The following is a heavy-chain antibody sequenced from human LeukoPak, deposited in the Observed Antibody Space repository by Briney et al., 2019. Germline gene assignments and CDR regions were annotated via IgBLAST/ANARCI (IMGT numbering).Heavy chain of an antibody. J-gene: IGHJ4*02. V-gene: IGHV1-18*01. CDR2: IGAYNGNT. D-gene: IGHD2-2*01. CDR1: GYTFTSYG. Sequence: ASVKVSCKASGYTFTSYGISWVRQAPGQGLEWMGWIGAYNGNTNYAQKLQGRVTMTTDTSTSTAYMELRSLRSDDTAVYYCARGPILGYCSSTSCYPYYFDYWGQGTLVTVSS. CDR3: ARGPILGYCSSTSCYPYYFDY.